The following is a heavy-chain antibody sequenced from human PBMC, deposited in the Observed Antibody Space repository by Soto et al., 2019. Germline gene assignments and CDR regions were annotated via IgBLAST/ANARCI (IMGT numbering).Heavy chain of an antibody. J-gene: IGHJ4*01. V-gene: IGHV3-15*07. CDR2: IKSKAIGGTK. CDR1: GFAFSNAC. Sequence: PGGTLRLSCAGYGFAFSNACLNWVRQPPGKGLEWVGRIKSKAIGGTKDYAAPVRGRIAITRDDTRNLAYMQMNSLNTEDTAVYYCRTDSYSTIRDVRFDYWGHGTLVTVSS. D-gene: IGHD2-8*01. CDR3: RTDSYSTIRDVRFDY.